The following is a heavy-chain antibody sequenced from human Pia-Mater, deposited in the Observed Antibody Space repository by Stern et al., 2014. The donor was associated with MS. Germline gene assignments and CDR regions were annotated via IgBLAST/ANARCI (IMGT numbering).Heavy chain of an antibody. CDR1: GFTFSSYS. CDR3: ARGRGGNYRYYFDY. J-gene: IGHJ4*02. D-gene: IGHD4-23*01. CDR2: LRSGGSYI. Sequence: EMQLVESGGGLVKPGGSLRLSCAASGFTFSSYSMTWVRPAPGKGLGWVASLRSGGSYIDCADSLKGRFTISRDNAKNSLYLQMNSLRAEDTAVYYCARGRGGNYRYYFDYWGQGTLVTVSS. V-gene: IGHV3-21*01.